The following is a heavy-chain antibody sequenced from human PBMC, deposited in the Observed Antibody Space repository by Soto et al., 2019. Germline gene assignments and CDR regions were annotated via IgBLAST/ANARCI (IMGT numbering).Heavy chain of an antibody. Sequence: QVQLQESGPGLVKPSETLSLTCTVSGGSISSYYWSWIRQPPGKGLEWIGYIYYSGNTNYNPSLKSRVIISVGTSKDQVPLKPSSVNAADTAGYYWAGDPAGGGNIYWYFDLWGRGTRVTVSS. J-gene: IGHJ2*01. V-gene: IGHV4-59*12. CDR2: IYYSGNT. D-gene: IGHD1-26*01. CDR3: AGDPAGGGNIYWYFDL. CDR1: GGSISSYY.